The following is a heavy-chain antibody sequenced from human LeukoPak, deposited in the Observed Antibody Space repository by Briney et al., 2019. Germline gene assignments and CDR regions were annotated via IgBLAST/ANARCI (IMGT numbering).Heavy chain of an antibody. CDR2: INHSGST. CDR3: ARRGLIAVAANFDY. J-gene: IGHJ4*02. Sequence: SETLSLTCAVYGVSFSGYYWSWLRQPPGKGLEWIGEINHSGSTNYNPSLKSRVTISVDTSKNQFSLKLSSVTAADTAVYYCARRGLIAVAANFDYWGQGTLVTVSS. CDR1: GVSFSGYY. D-gene: IGHD6-19*01. V-gene: IGHV4-34*01.